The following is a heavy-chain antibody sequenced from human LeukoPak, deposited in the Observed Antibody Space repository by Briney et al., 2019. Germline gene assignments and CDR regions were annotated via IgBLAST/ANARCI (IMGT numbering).Heavy chain of an antibody. V-gene: IGHV1-46*01. CDR2: INPSGGST. Sequence: ASVKVSCKASGYTFTSYYMHWVRQAPGQGFEWMGIINPSGGSTSYAQKFQGRVTMTRDTSMSTAFMELSSLTSEDTAVYYCARGVNSQGTAMVLFDSWGQGSLVTVSS. D-gene: IGHD5-18*01. CDR1: GYTFTSYY. J-gene: IGHJ4*02. CDR3: ARGVNSQGTAMVLFDS.